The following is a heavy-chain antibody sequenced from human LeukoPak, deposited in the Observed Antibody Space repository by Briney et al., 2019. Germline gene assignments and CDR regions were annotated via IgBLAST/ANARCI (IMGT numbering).Heavy chain of an antibody. CDR1: GFTFSSYG. V-gene: IGHV3-30*18. CDR3: AKDLLPFSGSYPDY. J-gene: IGHJ4*02. CDR2: ISYDGNIK. Sequence: GGSLRLSCAASGFTFSSYGMHWVRQAPGKGLESVALISYDGNIKYYTDSVKGRFAISRDNSKNTLFLQMNNLRPEDTAIYYCAKDLLPFSGSYPDYWGQGTLVTVSS. D-gene: IGHD3-16*02.